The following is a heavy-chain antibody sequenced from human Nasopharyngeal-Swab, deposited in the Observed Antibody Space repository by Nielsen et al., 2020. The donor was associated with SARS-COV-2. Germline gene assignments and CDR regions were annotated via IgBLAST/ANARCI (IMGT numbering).Heavy chain of an antibody. V-gene: IGHV3-33*01. J-gene: IGHJ4*02. CDR1: GFTFSSYG. CDR2: IWYDGSNK. Sequence: GGSLRLSCAASGFTFSSYGMHWVRQAPGKGLEWVAVIWYDGSNKYCADSVKGRFTISRDNSKNTLYLQMNSLRAEDTAGYYCARDRTAVALDYWGQGTLVTVSS. D-gene: IGHD6-19*01. CDR3: ARDRTAVALDY.